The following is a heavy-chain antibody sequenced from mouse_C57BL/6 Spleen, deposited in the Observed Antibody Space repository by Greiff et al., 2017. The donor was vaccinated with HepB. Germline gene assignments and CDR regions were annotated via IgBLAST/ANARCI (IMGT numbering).Heavy chain of an antibody. J-gene: IGHJ1*03. Sequence: EVQRVESGGDLVKPGGSLKLSCAASGFTFSSYGMSWVRQTPDKRLEWVATISSGGSYTYYPDSVKGRFTISRDNAKNTLYLQMSSLKPEDTAMYYCTRPPGSSYSYWYFDVWGTGTTVTVSS. CDR3: TRPPGSSYSYWYFDV. D-gene: IGHD1-1*01. CDR1: GFTFSSYG. V-gene: IGHV5-6*01. CDR2: ISSGGSYT.